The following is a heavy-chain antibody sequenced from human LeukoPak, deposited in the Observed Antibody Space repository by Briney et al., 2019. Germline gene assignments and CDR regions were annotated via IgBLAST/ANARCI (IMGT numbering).Heavy chain of an antibody. CDR3: ARVHGGYPFDY. V-gene: IGHV3-30*03. J-gene: IGHJ4*02. CDR2: ISYDGSNK. D-gene: IGHD2-15*01. CDR1: GFTFSSYG. Sequence: PGRSLRLSCAASGFTFSSYGMHWVRQAPGKGLEWVAVISYDGSNKYYADSVKGRFTISRDNSKNTLYLQMNSLRAEDTAVYYCARVHGGYPFDYWGQGTLVTVSS.